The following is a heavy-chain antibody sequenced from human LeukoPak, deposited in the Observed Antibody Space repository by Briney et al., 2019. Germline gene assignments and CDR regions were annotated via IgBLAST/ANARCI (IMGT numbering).Heavy chain of an antibody. Sequence: GGSLRLSCAASGFTFSSYGMHWVRQAPGKGLEWVAVISYDGSNKYYADSVKGRFTISRDNSKNTLYLQMNSLRAEDTAVYYCARDRSGSYRDAFDIWGQGTMVTVSS. D-gene: IGHD1-26*01. CDR1: GFTFSSYG. CDR3: ARDRSGSYRDAFDI. V-gene: IGHV3-30*03. CDR2: ISYDGSNK. J-gene: IGHJ3*02.